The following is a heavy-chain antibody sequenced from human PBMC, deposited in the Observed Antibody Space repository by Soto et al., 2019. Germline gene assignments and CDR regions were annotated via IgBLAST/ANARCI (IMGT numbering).Heavy chain of an antibody. J-gene: IGHJ4*02. CDR1: GGSVSSGSYY. D-gene: IGHD1-20*01. V-gene: IGHV4-61*01. Sequence: PSETLSLTCTVSGGSVSSGSYYWSWIRQPPGKGREWIGYIYYSGSTNYNPSLKSRVTISVDTSKNQFSLKLSSVTAADTAVYYCQGKNNWNRSIYWGQGTLVTVSS. CDR2: IYYSGST. CDR3: QGKNNWNRSIY.